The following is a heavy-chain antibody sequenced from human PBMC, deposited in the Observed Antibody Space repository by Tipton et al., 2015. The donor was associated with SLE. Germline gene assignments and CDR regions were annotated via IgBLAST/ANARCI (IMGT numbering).Heavy chain of an antibody. D-gene: IGHD2-8*01. CDR2: IDSDGTIT. J-gene: IGHJ4*02. Sequence: GSLRLSCAASGFTFNRYWMHWVRQAPGKGLMWVSRIDSDGTITNYADTVKGRFTLSRDNAKDTLYLQMNSLRAEDTALYYCSRGAGSVSSKFDYWGQGTLVTVSS. V-gene: IGHV3-74*01. CDR1: GFTFNRYW. CDR3: SRGAGSVSSKFDY.